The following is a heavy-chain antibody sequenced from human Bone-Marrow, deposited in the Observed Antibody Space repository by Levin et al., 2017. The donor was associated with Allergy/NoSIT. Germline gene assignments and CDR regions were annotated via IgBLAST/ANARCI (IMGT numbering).Heavy chain of an antibody. CDR3: ARAYKSGSYAHFDY. CDR2: IWHDGKEK. V-gene: IGHV3-33*01. J-gene: IGHJ4*02. CDR1: GFTFSAYG. D-gene: IGHD3-10*01. Sequence: PGGSLRLSCAASGFTFSAYGMHWVRQAPGKGLEWVAVIWHDGKEKFYGESVEGRATISRDNSKNIVNLQVNSLRAEDTATYYCARAYKSGSYAHFDYWGQGALVIVSS.